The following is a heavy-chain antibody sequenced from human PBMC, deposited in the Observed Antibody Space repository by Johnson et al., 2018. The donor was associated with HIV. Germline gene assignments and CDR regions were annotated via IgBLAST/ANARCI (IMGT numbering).Heavy chain of an antibody. V-gene: IGHV3-30*04. J-gene: IGHJ3*02. D-gene: IGHD1-7*01. CDR2: ISHDGTTT. CDR3: ARSATGTTADAFDI. Sequence: QVQLVESGGGVVQPGRSLRVSCEVSGLTLTTIIVHWARQAPGTGLEWVSLISHDGTTTAYADSVKGRYTISRDISTNTVYLQMNSLSPEDTAVYYCARSATGTTADAFDIWGQGTMVTVSS. CDR1: GLTLTTII.